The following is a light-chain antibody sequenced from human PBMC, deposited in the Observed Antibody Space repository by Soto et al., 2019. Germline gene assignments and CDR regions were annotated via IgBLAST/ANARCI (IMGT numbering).Light chain of an antibody. CDR1: QGVINY. CDR3: LHYGRSLQT. J-gene: IGKJ3*01. CDR2: GAS. Sequence: ESVLTQSPASLSLSPGERATLSCRASQGVINYLAWYQQKPGQAPRLLIYGASNRATGIPDRFRGSGYGTDFTLTINSLQPEDFGMYYCLHYGRSLQTFGPRTKVDIK. V-gene: IGKV3-20*01.